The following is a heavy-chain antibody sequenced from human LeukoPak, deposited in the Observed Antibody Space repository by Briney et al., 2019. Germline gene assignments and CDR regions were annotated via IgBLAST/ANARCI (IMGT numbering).Heavy chain of an antibody. D-gene: IGHD2-15*01. J-gene: IGHJ3*02. V-gene: IGHV3-66*01. CDR1: GFTVNTNY. CDR3: ARVGYCSCGTCLGDAFDI. Sequence: PGGSLRLSCAASGFTVNTNYMSWVRQAPGKGLEWVSVIYTGGYTYYADSVRGRFTISRDNSNNTLHLQMNSLRAEDTAVYYCARVGYCSCGTCLGDAFDIWGQGTMVTVSS. CDR2: IYTGGYT.